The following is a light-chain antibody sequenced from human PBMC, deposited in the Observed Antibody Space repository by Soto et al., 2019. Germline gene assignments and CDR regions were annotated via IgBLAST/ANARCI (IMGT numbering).Light chain of an antibody. CDR2: EGT. CDR3: CSYTSTFSA. Sequence: QSALTQPPSASGSPGQSVTISCIETTSDFGTKKFFSWYQQHPGKAPKLIIYEGTKRPSGVSNRFSGSKSGNTASLTVSGLQAEDEADYFCCSYTSTFSAFGGGTKVTVL. J-gene: IGLJ3*02. V-gene: IGLV2-23*01. CDR1: TSDFGTKKF.